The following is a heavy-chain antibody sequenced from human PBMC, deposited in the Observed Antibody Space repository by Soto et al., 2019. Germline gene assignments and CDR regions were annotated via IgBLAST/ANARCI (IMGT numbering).Heavy chain of an antibody. J-gene: IGHJ5*02. V-gene: IGHV1-8*01. D-gene: IGHD6-13*01. CDR2: MNANSGNT. CDR3: ARGRSAAGTGWFDP. Sequence: QVQLVQSGAEVKKPGASVKVSCKASGYTFTSYDINWVRQATGQGLEWMGWMNANSGNTGYAQKFQGRVTMTRNTSISTAYMDLSTLRSEDTAVYYCARGRSAAGTGWFDPWGQGTLVTVSS. CDR1: GYTFTSYD.